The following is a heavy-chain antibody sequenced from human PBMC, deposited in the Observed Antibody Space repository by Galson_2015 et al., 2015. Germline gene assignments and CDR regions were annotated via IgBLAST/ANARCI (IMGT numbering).Heavy chain of an antibody. D-gene: IGHD4-17*01. Sequence: SLRLSCAASGFTFSHYTMHWVRQAPGKGLQYVSAISSDGGSTYYADSVKGRFTLSRDNSKDTLNLQMNSLTTEDTAVYYCVKAATTANHYYNG. CDR1: GFTFSHYT. CDR2: ISSDGGST. V-gene: IGHV3-64D*06. CDR3: VKAATTANHYYNG. J-gene: IGHJ6*01.